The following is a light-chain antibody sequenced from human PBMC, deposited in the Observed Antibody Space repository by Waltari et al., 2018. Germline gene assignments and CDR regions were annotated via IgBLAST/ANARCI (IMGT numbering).Light chain of an antibody. CDR1: SSDGRSSNY. V-gene: IGLV2-23*02. J-gene: IGLJ1*01. CDR3: CSYAGDSLYV. Sequence: SALTQPASVSGSPGQSITLTCTGTSSDGRSSNYVSLYPQYPGKAPKLLIYAVTQRPSGVSDRFSGSKSGNTASLTISGLQAEDEADYYCCSYAGDSLYVFGTGTTVTV. CDR2: AVT.